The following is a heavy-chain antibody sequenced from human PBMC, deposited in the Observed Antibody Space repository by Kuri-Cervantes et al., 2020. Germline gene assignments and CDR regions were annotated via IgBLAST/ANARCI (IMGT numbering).Heavy chain of an antibody. CDR3: ARVLKSSSRYYFDY. CDR1: GGSISSYY. V-gene: IGHV4-59*01. Sequence: SETLSLTCTVSGGSISSYYWSWIRQPPGKGLEWIGYIYYSGSTNYNPSLKSRVTISVDTSKNQFSLKLSSVTAADTAVYYCARVLKSSSRYYFDYWGQGTLVTVSS. CDR2: IYYSGST. J-gene: IGHJ4*02. D-gene: IGHD6-13*01.